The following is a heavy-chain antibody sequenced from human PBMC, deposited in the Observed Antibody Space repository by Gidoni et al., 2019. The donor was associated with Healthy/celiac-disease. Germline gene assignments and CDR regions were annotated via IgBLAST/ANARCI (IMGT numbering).Heavy chain of an antibody. V-gene: IGHV5-51*01. Sequence: EVQLVQSGAEENKPGESLKISGKGSGYSFTSYWIGWVRQMPGQGLEGMGCIYPGYSDTRYSPSFQGQVTISADKSISPAYLQWSSLKASDTAMYYCAILGYSVYETRGGFDYWGQGTLFTVSS. D-gene: IGHD5-12*01. J-gene: IGHJ4*02. CDR3: AILGYSVYETRGGFDY. CDR2: IYPGYSDT. CDR1: GYSFTSYW.